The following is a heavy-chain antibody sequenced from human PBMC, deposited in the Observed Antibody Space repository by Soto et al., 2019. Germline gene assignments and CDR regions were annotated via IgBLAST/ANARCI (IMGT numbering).Heavy chain of an antibody. D-gene: IGHD1-26*01. V-gene: IGHV3-53*01. CDR2: IYSSSSP. J-gene: IGHJ4*02. Sequence: EVQLVESGGGLIEPGGSLRLSCAASGINVRKNYMHWVRQAPGKGLEWVALIYSSSSPYYADSVKGRFTISSDNSDRTLFLEMNGLRGEDTAIYYCARGIVGGTFFDNWGQGTLVTVSP. CDR1: GINVRKNY. CDR3: ARGIVGGTFFDN.